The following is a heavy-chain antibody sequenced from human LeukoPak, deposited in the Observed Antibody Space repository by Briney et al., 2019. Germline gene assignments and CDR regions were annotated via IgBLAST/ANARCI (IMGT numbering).Heavy chain of an antibody. CDR3: AKDKEWELLGGAFDI. J-gene: IGHJ3*02. D-gene: IGHD1-26*01. Sequence: GGSLRLSCAASGFTFDDYAMHWVRQAPGKGLEWVSGISGNSGSIGYADSVKGRFTISRDNAKNSLYLQMNSLRAEDMALYYCAKDKEWELLGGAFDIWGQGTMVTVSS. CDR1: GFTFDDYA. CDR2: ISGNSGSI. V-gene: IGHV3-9*03.